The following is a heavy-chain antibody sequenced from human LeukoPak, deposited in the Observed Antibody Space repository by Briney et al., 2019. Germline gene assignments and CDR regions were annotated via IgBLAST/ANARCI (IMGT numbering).Heavy chain of an antibody. CDR2: ISYDGSKK. D-gene: IGHD2-15*01. V-gene: IGHV3-30*03. Sequence: PGGSLRLSRAASGFAFSSYGMHWVRQAPGKGLEWVAVISYDGSKKYSADSVKGRFTISRDNSKNTLYLEMNSLRGEDTAVYYCARGRLLQDRALDFDCWGQGTLVTVSS. CDR1: GFAFSSYG. J-gene: IGHJ4*02. CDR3: ARGRLLQDRALDFDC.